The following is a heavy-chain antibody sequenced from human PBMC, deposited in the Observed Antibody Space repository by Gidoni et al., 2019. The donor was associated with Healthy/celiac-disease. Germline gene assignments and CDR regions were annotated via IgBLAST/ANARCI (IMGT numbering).Heavy chain of an antibody. CDR1: GFTFSGSA. J-gene: IGHJ6*02. CDR3: TRSAGYCSSTSCYKEGYYYYGMDV. D-gene: IGHD2-2*02. V-gene: IGHV3-73*01. Sequence: EVQLVESGGGLVQPGGSLKLSCAASGFTFSGSAMHWVRQASGKGLEWVGRIRSKANSYATAYAASVKGRFTISRDDSKNTAYLQMNSLKTEDTAEYYCTRSAGYCSSTSCYKEGYYYYGMDVWGQGTTVTVSS. CDR2: IRSKANSYAT.